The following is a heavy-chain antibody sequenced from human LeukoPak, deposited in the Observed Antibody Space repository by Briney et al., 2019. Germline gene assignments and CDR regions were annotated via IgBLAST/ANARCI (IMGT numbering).Heavy chain of an antibody. V-gene: IGHV3-23*01. CDR2: ISGSGGST. CDR1: GFTFSSYA. J-gene: IGHJ4*02. D-gene: IGHD6-19*01. CDR3: AKDPSGWYGPSDY. Sequence: PGGSLRFSCAASGFTFSSYAMSWVRQAPGKGLEWVSAISGSGGSTYYADSVKGRFTISRDNSKNTLYLQMNSLRAEDTAVYYCAKDPSGWYGPSDYWGQGTLVTVSS.